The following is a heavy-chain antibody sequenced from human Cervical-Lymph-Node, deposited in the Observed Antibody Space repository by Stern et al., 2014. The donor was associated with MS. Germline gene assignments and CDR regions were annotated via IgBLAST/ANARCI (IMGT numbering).Heavy chain of an antibody. CDR2: IYYSGST. Sequence: VKLVESGPGLVKPSETLSLTCTVSGGSISGYYCIWIRQPPGKGLEWIGYIYYSGSTNYNPSLKSRASISVDTSKNQFSLKLSSVTPADTAVYYCARAKGRFDGDYVMFDYWGQGTLVTVSS. CDR3: ARAKGRFDGDYVMFDY. D-gene: IGHD4-17*01. J-gene: IGHJ4*02. CDR1: GGSISGYY. V-gene: IGHV4-59*01.